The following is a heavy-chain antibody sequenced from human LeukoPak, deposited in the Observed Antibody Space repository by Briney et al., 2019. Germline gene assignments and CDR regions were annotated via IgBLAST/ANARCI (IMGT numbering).Heavy chain of an antibody. D-gene: IGHD3-9*01. CDR3: ARVHVLRYFGWPMGASDI. V-gene: IGHV3-30*04. CDR1: GFTFSSYA. J-gene: IGHJ3*02. Sequence: GRSLRLSCAASGFTFSSYAMHWVRQAPGKGLEWVAVISYDGSYIYYADSVKGRFTISRDNSKNTLYLQMNSLRAEDTAVYYCARVHVLRYFGWPMGASDIWVRGKGVTVS. CDR2: ISYDGSYI.